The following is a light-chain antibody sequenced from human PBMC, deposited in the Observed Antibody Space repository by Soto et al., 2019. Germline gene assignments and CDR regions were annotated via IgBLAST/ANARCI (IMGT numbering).Light chain of an antibody. CDR2: AAS. Sequence: IQVSMSPSTLSASVGDRVTITCRASQSISSWLAWYQQKPGRAPKLLIYAASTLQSGVPSRFSGSGSGTEFTLTISSLQPEDFTTYYCQQLNFFPTPFGHGTRLAIK. CDR3: QQLNFFPTP. V-gene: IGKV1-9*01. J-gene: IGKJ5*01. CDR1: QSISSW.